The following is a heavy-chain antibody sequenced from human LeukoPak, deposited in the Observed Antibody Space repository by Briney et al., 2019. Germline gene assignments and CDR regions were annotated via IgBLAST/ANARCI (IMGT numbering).Heavy chain of an antibody. CDR2: ISSSATTI. CDR3: ARGIPLDC. Sequence: GGSLRLSCAASGFTFSSYEMNWVRQAPGKGLEWVSYISSSATTIYYADSVKGRFTISRDNGKNSLYLQMNSLRAEDTAVYYCARGIPLDCWGQGTLVTVSS. J-gene: IGHJ4*02. V-gene: IGHV3-48*03. CDR1: GFTFSSYE.